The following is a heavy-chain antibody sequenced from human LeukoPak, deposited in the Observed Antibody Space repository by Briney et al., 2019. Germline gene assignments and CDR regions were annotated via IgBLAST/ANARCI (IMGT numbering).Heavy chain of an antibody. D-gene: IGHD1-26*01. Sequence: SETLSLTCTVSGGSISSYYWSWIRQPAGKGLEWIGRMYSSGTTNYNPSLKSRVTMSVDTSKNQFSLKLSSVTAADTAVYYCARHDPIVGTPDAFDIWGQGTMVTVSS. CDR2: MYSSGTT. V-gene: IGHV4-4*07. J-gene: IGHJ3*02. CDR1: GGSISSYY. CDR3: ARHDPIVGTPDAFDI.